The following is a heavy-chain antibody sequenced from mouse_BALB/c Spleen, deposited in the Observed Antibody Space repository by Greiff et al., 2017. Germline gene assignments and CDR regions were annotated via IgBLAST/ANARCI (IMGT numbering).Heavy chain of an antibody. D-gene: IGHD1-1*01. J-gene: IGHJ1*01. Sequence: QVHVKQSGAELVRPGVSVKISCKGSGYTFTDYAMHWVKQSHAKSLEWIGVISTYYGDASYNQKFKGKATMTVDKSSSTAYMELARLTSEDSAIYYCARRAITTVVDWYFDVWGAGTTVTVSS. CDR2: ISTYYGDA. CDR1: GYTFTDYA. V-gene: IGHV1S137*01. CDR3: ARRAITTVVDWYFDV.